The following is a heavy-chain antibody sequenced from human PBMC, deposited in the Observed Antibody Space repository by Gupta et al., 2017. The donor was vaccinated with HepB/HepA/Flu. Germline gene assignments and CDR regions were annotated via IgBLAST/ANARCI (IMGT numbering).Heavy chain of an antibody. Sequence: QVQLQQWGAGLLKPSETLSLTCAVYGGSFSGYYWSWIRQPPGKGLEWIGEINHSGSTNYNPSLKSRVTISVDTSKNQFSLKLSSVTAADTAVYYCARDPHYDILTGPTEAYYYYGMDVWGQGTTVTVSS. CDR1: GGSFSGYY. J-gene: IGHJ6*02. CDR2: INHSGST. D-gene: IGHD3-9*01. CDR3: ARDPHYDILTGPTEAYYYYGMDV. V-gene: IGHV4-34*01.